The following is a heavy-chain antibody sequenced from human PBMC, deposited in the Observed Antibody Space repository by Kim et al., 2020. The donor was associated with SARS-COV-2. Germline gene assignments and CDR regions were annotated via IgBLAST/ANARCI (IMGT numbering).Heavy chain of an antibody. D-gene: IGHD1-26*01. CDR1: GGSIGSSYYY. J-gene: IGHJ4*02. CDR2: MHYLGST. V-gene: IGHV4-39*01. Sequence: SETLSLTCTVSGGSIGSSYYYWGWIRQPPGRGLEWIGSMHYLGSTYNNPSLKSRVTISVDTSNNQLSLKLRSVTAADTAVYYCARLSRGGTYRGAFDYWGQGTLVTVSS. CDR3: ARLSRGGTYRGAFDY.